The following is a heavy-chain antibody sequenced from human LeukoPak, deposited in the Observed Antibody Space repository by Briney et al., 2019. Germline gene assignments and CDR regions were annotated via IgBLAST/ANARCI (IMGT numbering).Heavy chain of an antibody. CDR2: INSSSSYI. CDR1: GFTFSSYS. Sequence: GGSLRLSCAASGFTFSSYSMNWVRQAPGKGLEWVSSINSSSSYIYYADSVKGRFTISRDNAKNSLYLQMNSLRAEDTAVYYCARDGGSGYDLGGFYQMREPFDYWGQGTLVTVSS. CDR3: ARDGGSGYDLGGFYQMREPFDY. V-gene: IGHV3-21*01. D-gene: IGHD5-12*01. J-gene: IGHJ4*02.